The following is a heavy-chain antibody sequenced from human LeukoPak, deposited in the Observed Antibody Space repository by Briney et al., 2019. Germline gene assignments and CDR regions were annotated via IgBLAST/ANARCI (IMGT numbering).Heavy chain of an antibody. J-gene: IGHJ4*02. D-gene: IGHD1-26*01. V-gene: IGHV3-30*18. CDR2: ISYDGSNK. Sequence: PGGSLRLSCAASGFTFSSYGMHWVRQAPGKGLEWVAVISYDGSNKYYADSVKGRFTISRDNSKNTLYLQMNSLRAEDTAVYYCAKVGSGSYYPAYQLRSFDYWGQGTLVTVSS. CDR1: GFTFSSYG. CDR3: AKVGSGSYYPAYQLRSFDY.